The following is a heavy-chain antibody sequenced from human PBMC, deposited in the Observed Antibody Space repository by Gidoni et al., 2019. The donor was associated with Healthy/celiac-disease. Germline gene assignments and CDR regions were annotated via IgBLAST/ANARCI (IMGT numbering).Heavy chain of an antibody. CDR1: GVTFSSYW. CDR3: ARDNDWNYEGNYFDY. J-gene: IGHJ4*02. D-gene: IGHD1-7*01. V-gene: IGHV3-7*01. Sequence: EVQLVESVGGLDHPGGSLRLSCAASGVTFSSYWMGWVSQAPGKGLEWVANIKQDGSEKYYVDSVKGRFTISRDNSKNSLYLQMNSLRAEDTAVYYCARDNDWNYEGNYFDYWGQGTLVPVPS. CDR2: IKQDGSEK.